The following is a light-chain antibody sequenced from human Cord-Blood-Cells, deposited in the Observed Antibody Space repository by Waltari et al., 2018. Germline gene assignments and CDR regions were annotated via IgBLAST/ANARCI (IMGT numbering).Light chain of an antibody. CDR2: WAS. CDR1: QSVLYSSNNKNY. Sequence: DIVMTQSPDSLAVSLCERATINCNSSQSVLYSSNNKNYLAWYQQKPGQPPKLLIYWASTRESGVPDRFSGSGSGTDFTLTISSLQAEDVAVYYCQQYYSTPITFGQGTRLEIK. J-gene: IGKJ5*01. V-gene: IGKV4-1*01. CDR3: QQYYSTPIT.